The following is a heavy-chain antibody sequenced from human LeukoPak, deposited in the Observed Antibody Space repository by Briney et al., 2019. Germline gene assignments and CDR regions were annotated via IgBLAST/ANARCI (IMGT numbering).Heavy chain of an antibody. D-gene: IGHD2-15*01. J-gene: IGHJ5*02. V-gene: IGHV3-7*01. CDR3: ARGSGWFDP. Sequence: GGSLRLSCAASGFTFSTYWMSWVRQAPGKGLEWVANIKQDGSDKYYVDSVKGRFTISRDNAKNLVYLQMKSLRVEDTAVYYCARGSGWFDPWGQGTLVTVSS. CDR1: GFTFSTYW. CDR2: IKQDGSDK.